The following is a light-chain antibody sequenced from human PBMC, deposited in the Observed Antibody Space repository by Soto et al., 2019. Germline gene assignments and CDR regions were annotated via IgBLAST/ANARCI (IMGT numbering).Light chain of an antibody. V-gene: IGLV1-51*01. CDR3: GSWDSSLSAYV. CDR1: TSNIVGNS. J-gene: IGLJ1*01. Sequence: QCLLAQAPSVSAAPGQKFTISCSGSTSNIVGNSVSWYQQLPGTAPKLLIYDDNKRPSWIPDRFSGSKSGTSATLGITGFQTGDEADYYCGSWDSSLSAYVFGTGTKVTVL. CDR2: DDN.